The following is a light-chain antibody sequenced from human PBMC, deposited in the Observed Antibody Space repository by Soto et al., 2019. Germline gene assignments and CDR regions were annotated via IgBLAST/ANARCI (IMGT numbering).Light chain of an antibody. Sequence: SYELTQPPSVSVAPGQTARITCGGDKLGSKIVHWYKQRPGQAPAAVVFDATDRPSGIPDRFSASRSGDTATLTISRVDAGDEADYFCQVWASTAEFFVLGSGTKV. CDR3: QVWASTAEFFV. CDR1: KLGSKI. J-gene: IGLJ1*01. V-gene: IGLV3-21*02. CDR2: DAT.